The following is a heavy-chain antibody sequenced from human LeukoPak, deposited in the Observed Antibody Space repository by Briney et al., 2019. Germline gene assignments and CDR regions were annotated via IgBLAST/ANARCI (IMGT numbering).Heavy chain of an antibody. Sequence: ASAKVSCKASGYTFTGYYMHWVRQAPGQGLEWMGWINPNSGGTNYAQKFQGRVTMTRDTSISTAYMELSSLRSDDTTVYHCARRRVYDILTSYAFDIWGQGTMVTVSS. J-gene: IGHJ3*02. V-gene: IGHV1-2*02. CDR2: INPNSGGT. CDR1: GYTFTGYY. D-gene: IGHD3-9*01. CDR3: ARRRVYDILTSYAFDI.